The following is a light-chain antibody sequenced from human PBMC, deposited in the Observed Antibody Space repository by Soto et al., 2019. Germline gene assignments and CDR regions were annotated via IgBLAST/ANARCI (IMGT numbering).Light chain of an antibody. Sequence: GDRVAITCRASQSISSWLAWYQQKPGKAPKLLIYDASNLGSGVPSRFSGSGSGTEFTLTISSLQSEDFALYYCHQYNSWPPGTFGQGTKVDIK. J-gene: IGKJ2*01. V-gene: IGKV1-5*01. CDR3: HQYNSWPPGT. CDR1: QSISSW. CDR2: DAS.